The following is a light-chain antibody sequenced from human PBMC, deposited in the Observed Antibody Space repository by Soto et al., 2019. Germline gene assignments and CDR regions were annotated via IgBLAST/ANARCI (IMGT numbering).Light chain of an antibody. Sequence: EIVMTQSPATLSVSPGERATLSCRASQSVSSNFAWYQQKPGQAPRLLIYGASTRATGIPARFSGRGSGTEFTLPISSLQSEDFAVYYCQQYNNWPRTFGQGTKVEIK. J-gene: IGKJ1*01. V-gene: IGKV3-15*01. CDR1: QSVSSN. CDR2: GAS. CDR3: QQYNNWPRT.